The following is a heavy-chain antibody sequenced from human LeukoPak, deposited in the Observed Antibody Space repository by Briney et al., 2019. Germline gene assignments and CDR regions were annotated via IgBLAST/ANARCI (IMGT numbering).Heavy chain of an antibody. V-gene: IGHV3-23*01. J-gene: IGHJ4*02. D-gene: IGHD6-19*01. CDR1: GFTFGSYA. CDR2: IFGSGGSA. Sequence: GGSLRLSCEASGFTFGSYAMYWVRQAPGKGLEWVAGIFGSGGSAHYADSAKGRFTISRDNSKNTVYLQINSLRAEDTAVYYCGKTTTGYSSGQKPAWPVDYWGQGTLVTVSS. CDR3: GKTTTGYSSGQKPAWPVDY.